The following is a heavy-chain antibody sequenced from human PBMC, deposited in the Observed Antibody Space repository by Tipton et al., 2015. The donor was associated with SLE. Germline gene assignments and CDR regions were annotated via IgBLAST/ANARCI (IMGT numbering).Heavy chain of an antibody. V-gene: IGHV4-34*01. CDR2: INHSGST. D-gene: IGHD4-17*01. CDR1: GDSTSPFY. Sequence: TLSLTCTVSGDSTSPFYWSWIRQPPGKGLEWIGEINHSGSTNYNPSLKSRVTISVDTSKNQFSLKLSYVTAADTAVYYCARGTVTWRGASGGVDVWGQGTTVNVSS. J-gene: IGHJ6*02. CDR3: ARGTVTWRGASGGVDV.